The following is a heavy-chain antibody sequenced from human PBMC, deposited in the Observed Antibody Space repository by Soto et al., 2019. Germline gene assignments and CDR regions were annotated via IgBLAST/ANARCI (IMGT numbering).Heavy chain of an antibody. CDR2: IDPSDSYT. CDR1: GYSFTSYW. Sequence: EMQLVQTGAEVKKPGESLRISCKGSGYSFTSYWISWVRQMPGKGLEWMGRIDPSDSYTNYSPSFQGHVTISADKSISTAYLQWSSLKASDTAMYYCARWGYCSGGSCYGFDPWGQGTLVTVSS. J-gene: IGHJ5*02. CDR3: ARWGYCSGGSCYGFDP. V-gene: IGHV5-10-1*01. D-gene: IGHD2-15*01.